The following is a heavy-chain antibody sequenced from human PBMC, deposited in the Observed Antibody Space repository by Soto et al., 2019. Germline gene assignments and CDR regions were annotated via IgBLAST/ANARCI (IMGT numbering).Heavy chain of an antibody. CDR2: VYYSGST. CDR3: AKYRRTGAEGYRLDF. Sequence: SETLSLTCTLSGGSISGYYWSWIRQPPGKGLEWIGYVYYSGSTKYNPSLESRVTISVDMSNNQFSLMLTSVTAADTAVYYCAKYRRTGAEGYRLDFWGQGSLVTVS. D-gene: IGHD5-12*01. J-gene: IGHJ4*02. V-gene: IGHV4-59*01. CDR1: GGSISGYY.